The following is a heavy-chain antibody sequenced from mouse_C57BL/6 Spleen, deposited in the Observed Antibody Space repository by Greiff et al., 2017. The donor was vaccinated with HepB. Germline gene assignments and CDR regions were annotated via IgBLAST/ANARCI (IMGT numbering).Heavy chain of an antibody. CDR1: GYTFTSYW. CDR3: ARSAYTTVFDY. V-gene: IGHV1-69*01. Sequence: QVQLQQPGAELVMPGASVKLSCKASGYTFTSYWMHWVKQRPGQGLEWIGEIDPSDSYTKYNQKFKGKSTLTVDKSSSTAYMQLSSLTSEDSAVYYCARSAYTTVFDYWGQGTTLTVSS. J-gene: IGHJ2*01. D-gene: IGHD1-1*01. CDR2: IDPSDSYT.